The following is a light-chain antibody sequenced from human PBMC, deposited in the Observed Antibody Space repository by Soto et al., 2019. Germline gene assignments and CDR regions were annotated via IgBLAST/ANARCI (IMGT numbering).Light chain of an antibody. Sequence: DIQMTQSPSAQSANVGDRVIITCRASQNVDTYLAWYQQKPGTAPKLLIYKASRLESGVPSRFSGSGSGTEFTLTINSLQPDDLAIYYCQQYKSYYPYTFGQGTKLEIK. J-gene: IGKJ2*01. V-gene: IGKV1-5*03. CDR1: QNVDTY. CDR2: KAS. CDR3: QQYKSYYPYT.